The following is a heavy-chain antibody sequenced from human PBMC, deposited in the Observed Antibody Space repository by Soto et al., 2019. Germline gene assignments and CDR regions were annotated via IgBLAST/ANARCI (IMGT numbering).Heavy chain of an antibody. Sequence: QVQLQQWGAGLLKPSETLSLTCAVYGGSFSGFYCSWIRQPPGKGLEWIGEINHSGSTNYNPSLKIRVTISVDTSKNQFSVKPSSVTAADTAVYYCARSTSRDSSWFDYWGQGTLVTVPS. CDR1: GGSFSGFY. J-gene: IGHJ4*02. CDR2: INHSGST. CDR3: ARSTSRDSSWFDY. V-gene: IGHV4-34*01. D-gene: IGHD6-13*01.